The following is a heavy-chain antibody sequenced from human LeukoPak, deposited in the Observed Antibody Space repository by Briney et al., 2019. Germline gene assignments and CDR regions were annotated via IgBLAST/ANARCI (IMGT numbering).Heavy chain of an antibody. D-gene: IGHD2-21*01. CDR2: ISRTGDVT. CDR3: AKDVTGRYYGGDL. J-gene: IGHJ5*02. Sequence: PGGSLRLSCAASGFTFSTYAMSWVRQAPGKGLEWVSTISRTGDVTYYADSVEGRFTISRDNSNNMLYVQMYSLRAEDTAVYYCAKDVTGRYYGGDLSGQGALVTLSS. CDR1: GFTFSTYA. V-gene: IGHV3-23*01.